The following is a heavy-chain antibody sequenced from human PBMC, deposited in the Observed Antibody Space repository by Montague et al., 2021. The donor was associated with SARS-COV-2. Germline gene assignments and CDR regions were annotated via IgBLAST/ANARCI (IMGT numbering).Heavy chain of an antibody. CDR3: ASQSGSYYNYFDL. V-gene: IGHV4-31*03. J-gene: IGHJ4*02. CDR2: IYYSGSS. CDR1: GGCISSATHS. Sequence: TLSLTCSGSGGCISSATHSWSWIRQHPGKGLEFIGYIYYSGSSFYNPSLKSRLTISVDTSKNRFSLRLSSVTTADTAIYFCASQSGSYYNYFDLWDQGTLVTVAS. D-gene: IGHD1-26*01.